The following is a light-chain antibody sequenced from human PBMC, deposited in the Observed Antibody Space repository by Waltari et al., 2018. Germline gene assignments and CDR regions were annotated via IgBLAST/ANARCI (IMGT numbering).Light chain of an antibody. CDR3: CSYAGSSTWV. Sequence: QSALTQPASVSGSPGQSITIPCPGTSSDVGSYNLVSRYQQHPGKAPKLMIYEGSKRPSGVSNRFSGSKSGNTASLTISGLQAEDEADYYCCSYAGSSTWVFGGGTKLTVL. CDR2: EGS. J-gene: IGLJ2*01. V-gene: IGLV2-23*01. CDR1: SSDVGSYNL.